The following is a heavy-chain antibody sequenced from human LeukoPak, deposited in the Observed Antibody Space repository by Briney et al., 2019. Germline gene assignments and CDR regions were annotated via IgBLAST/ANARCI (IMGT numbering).Heavy chain of an antibody. CDR2: INSDGSST. J-gene: IGHJ6*02. CDR1: GFTFSSYW. D-gene: IGHD3-3*01. CDR3: ARASYYDFWRGYYGMDV. Sequence: GGSLRLSCAASGFTFSSYWMHWVRQAPGKGLVWVSRINSDGSSTTYADSVEGLFTISRDNAKNTLYLQMNSLRAEDTAVYYCARASYYDFWRGYYGMDVWGQGTTVTVSS. V-gene: IGHV3-74*01.